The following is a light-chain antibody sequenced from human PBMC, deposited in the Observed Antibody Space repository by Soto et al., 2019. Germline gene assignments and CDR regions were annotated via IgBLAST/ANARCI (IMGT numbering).Light chain of an antibody. V-gene: IGKV1-9*01. CDR1: QGISSY. CDR2: AAS. CDR3: QHPGT. Sequence: DIQLTQSPSFLSASVGDRVTITCRASQGISSYLAWYQQKPGKAPKLLIYAASTLQSGVPSRFSGSGSGTEFTLTISSLQPEDFATYYCQHPGTFGQGTKVEIK. J-gene: IGKJ1*01.